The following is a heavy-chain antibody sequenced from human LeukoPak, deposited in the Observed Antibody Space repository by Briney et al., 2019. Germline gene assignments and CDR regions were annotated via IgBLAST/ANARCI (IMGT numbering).Heavy chain of an antibody. D-gene: IGHD3-9*01. CDR2: VRDRANSYAT. CDR3: TRQRPQTGTFDY. CDR1: DFSFSDSP. Sequence: GGSLRLSCAASDFSFSDSPMHWVRQASGKGLEWVGRVRDRANSYATGYAASVEGRFTISRDDSENTAYLQMNSLIIEDTAVYYCTRQRPQTGTFDYWGQGVLVTVSS. J-gene: IGHJ4*02. V-gene: IGHV3-73*01.